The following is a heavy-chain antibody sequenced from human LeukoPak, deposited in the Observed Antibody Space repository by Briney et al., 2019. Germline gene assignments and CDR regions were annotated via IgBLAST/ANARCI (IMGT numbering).Heavy chain of an antibody. CDR2: ISRSASSI. V-gene: IGHV3-21*01. CDR1: GFTFSTYS. J-gene: IGHJ4*02. CDR3: ARNNYGDYGIDY. D-gene: IGHD4-17*01. Sequence: GGSLRLSCASSGFTFSTYSMSWVRRAPGKGLEWVSYISRSASSIYYADSVKGRFTTSRDNAKNSLYLQMNSLRAEDTAIYLCARNNYGDYGIDYWGQGTLVTVSS.